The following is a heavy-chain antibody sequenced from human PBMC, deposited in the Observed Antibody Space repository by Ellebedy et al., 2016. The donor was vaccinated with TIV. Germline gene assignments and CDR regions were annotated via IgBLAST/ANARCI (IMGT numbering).Heavy chain of an antibody. Sequence: MPSETLSLTCTVSGGSVSSGSYYWTWIRQPPGKGLEWIGYIYYSGRTSYNPSLKSRVTISVDTSKNQFSLKLSSVTAADTAVYYCARRGGVDTAMFTGDIRPFDYWGQGTLVTVSS. CDR2: IYYSGRT. J-gene: IGHJ4*02. CDR1: GGSVSSGSYY. D-gene: IGHD5-18*01. CDR3: ARRGGVDTAMFTGDIRPFDY. V-gene: IGHV4-61*01.